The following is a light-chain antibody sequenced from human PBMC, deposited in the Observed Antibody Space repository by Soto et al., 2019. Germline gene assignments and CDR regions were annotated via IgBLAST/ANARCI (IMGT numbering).Light chain of an antibody. CDR1: QSVSSW. CDR2: LAS. V-gene: IGKV1-5*03. CDR3: QHYNSYSEA. J-gene: IGKJ1*01. Sequence: DIQMTQSPSTLSASVGDTVTVTCRASQSVSSWLAWYQQKPGKAPRLLIFLASSLETGVPSRFSGSGSGTEFTLTISSLQPDDFATYYCQHYNSYSEAFGQGTKVDIK.